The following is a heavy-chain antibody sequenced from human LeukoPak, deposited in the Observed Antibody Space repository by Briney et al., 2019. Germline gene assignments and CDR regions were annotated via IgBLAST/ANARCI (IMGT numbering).Heavy chain of an antibody. CDR3: ARAYSSSWYSY. CDR1: GYTFTSYG. Sequence: ASVKVSCKASGYTFTSYGISWVRPAPGQGLEWMGWINAGNGNTKYSQKFQGRVTITRDTSASTAYMELSSLRSEDTAVYYCARAYSSSWYSYWGQGTLVTVSS. D-gene: IGHD6-13*01. V-gene: IGHV1-3*01. CDR2: INAGNGNT. J-gene: IGHJ4*02.